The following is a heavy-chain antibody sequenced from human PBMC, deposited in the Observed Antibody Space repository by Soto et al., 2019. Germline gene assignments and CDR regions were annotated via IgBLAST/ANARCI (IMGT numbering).Heavy chain of an antibody. Sequence: EVHLLESGGGLVHPGASLRLSCGASGFTFSSCVMTWVRQAPGKGLGWVSCITDSGTGTYYADSVKGRFTISRDNSKNTMYLQMNNLRVEDTGVYYCAKGLINGRWYAEDWGQGTLVTVSS. CDR2: ITDSGTGT. J-gene: IGHJ4*02. D-gene: IGHD6-13*01. CDR3: AKGLINGRWYAED. CDR1: GFTFSSCV. V-gene: IGHV3-23*01.